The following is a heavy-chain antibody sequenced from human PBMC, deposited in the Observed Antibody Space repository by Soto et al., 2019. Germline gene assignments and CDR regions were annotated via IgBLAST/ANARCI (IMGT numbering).Heavy chain of an antibody. CDR2: LSYDGSNK. CDR3: ARNGERGTPKYSPSSPGRAA. CDR1: GFTFSSNA. J-gene: IGHJ6*02. Sequence: QVQLVESGGGVVQPGRSLRLSCAASGFTFSSNAMHWVRQAPGKGLEWVAVLSYDGSNKYYADSVKGRFTISRDNSKNTLYLKRDSLRPKNTALYYCARNGERGTPKYSPSSPGRAAGAQGPTVPVPS. D-gene: IGHD2-21*01. V-gene: IGHV3-30-3*01.